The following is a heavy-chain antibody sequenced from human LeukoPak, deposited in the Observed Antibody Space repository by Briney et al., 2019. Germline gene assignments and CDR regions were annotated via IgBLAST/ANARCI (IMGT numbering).Heavy chain of an antibody. V-gene: IGHV3-30-3*01. D-gene: IGHD4-17*01. J-gene: IGHJ2*01. CDR3: ARDLGDYEGPLGYFDL. CDR1: GFTFTNYA. Sequence: PGGSLRLSCAASGFTFTNYAMHWVRQAPGKGLEWVAVISYDGSNKYYADSVKGRFTISRDNSKNTLYLQMHSLRAEDTAVYYCARDLGDYEGPLGYFDLWGRGTLVTVSS. CDR2: ISYDGSNK.